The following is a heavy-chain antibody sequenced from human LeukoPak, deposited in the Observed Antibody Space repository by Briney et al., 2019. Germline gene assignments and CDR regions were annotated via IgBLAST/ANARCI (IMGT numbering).Heavy chain of an antibody. D-gene: IGHD1-7*01. Sequence: ASVKVSCKASGYTLTDFHIHWVRQAPGQGLEWMGWISAYNGNTNYAQKLQGRVTMTTDTSTSTAYMELRSLRSDDTAVYYCARDSPVSNWNSGGLDYWGQGTLVTVSS. CDR1: GYTLTDFH. CDR3: ARDSPVSNWNSGGLDY. J-gene: IGHJ4*02. V-gene: IGHV1-18*04. CDR2: ISAYNGNT.